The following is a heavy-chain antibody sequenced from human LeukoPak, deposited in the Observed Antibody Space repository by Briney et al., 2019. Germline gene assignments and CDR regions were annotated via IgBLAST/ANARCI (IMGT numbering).Heavy chain of an antibody. CDR3: ARARCSGGSCYPGGYYGMDV. D-gene: IGHD2-15*01. CDR2: ISAYNGNT. J-gene: IGHJ6*02. V-gene: IGHV1-18*01. Sequence: ASVKVSCKASGYSFTNYGIIWVRQAPGQGLEWMGWISAYNGNTNYAQKLQGRVTMTTDTSTSTAYMEPRSLRSDDTAVYYCARARCSGGSCYPGGYYGMDVWGQGTTVTVSS. CDR1: GYSFTNYG.